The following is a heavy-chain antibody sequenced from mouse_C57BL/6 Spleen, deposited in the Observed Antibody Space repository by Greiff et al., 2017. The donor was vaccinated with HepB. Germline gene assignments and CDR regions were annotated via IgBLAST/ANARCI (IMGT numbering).Heavy chain of an antibody. V-gene: IGHV1-4*01. CDR3: ARYGINFDY. Sequence: VKLMESGAELARPGASVKMSCKASGYTFTSYTMHWVKQRPGQGLEWIGYINPSSGYTKYNQKFKDKATLTADKSSSTAYMQLSSLTSEDSAVYYCARYGINFDYWGQGTTLTVSS. J-gene: IGHJ2*01. D-gene: IGHD2-1*01. CDR1: GYTFTSYT. CDR2: INPSSGYT.